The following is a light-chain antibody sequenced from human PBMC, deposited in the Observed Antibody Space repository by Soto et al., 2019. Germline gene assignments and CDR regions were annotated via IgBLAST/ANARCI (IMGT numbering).Light chain of an antibody. CDR2: AAS. CDR3: QQRNSYPRT. V-gene: IGKV1-9*01. J-gene: IGKJ2*01. CDR1: QGINIF. Sequence: DIQLTQSPSFLSASVGDRVTITCRASQGINIFLAWFQQKPGKAPNLLISAASTLQSGVPSRFSGSESETEFTLTITSLQPEDSATYYCQQRNSYPRTFGQGTKVDIK.